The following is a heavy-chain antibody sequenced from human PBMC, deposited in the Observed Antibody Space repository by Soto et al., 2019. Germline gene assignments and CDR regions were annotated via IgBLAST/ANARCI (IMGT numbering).Heavy chain of an antibody. CDR3: ARSYDFWSGRRDFDY. D-gene: IGHD3-3*01. CDR2: ISAYNGNT. J-gene: IGHJ4*02. V-gene: IGHV1-18*01. CDR1: CSTFTSYG. Sequence: ASVKVSCQASCSTFTSYGIIWVRQAPGQGLEWMGWISAYNGNTNYAQKLQGRVTMTTDTSTSTAYMELRSLRSDDTAVYYCARSYDFWSGRRDFDYWGQGTLVTVSS.